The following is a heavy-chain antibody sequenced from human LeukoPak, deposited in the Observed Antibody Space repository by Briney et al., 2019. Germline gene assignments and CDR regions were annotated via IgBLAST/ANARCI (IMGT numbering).Heavy chain of an antibody. J-gene: IGHJ4*02. CDR3: AKGSSTSCYAANDY. V-gene: IGHV3-7*05. CDR2: IKQDGSEK. D-gene: IGHD2-2*01. CDR1: GFIFSTYW. Sequence: GGSLRLSCAASGFIFSTYWMSWVRQAPGKGLEWVANIKQDGSEKYYVDSVKGRFTISRDNSKNTLYLQMNSLRAEDTAIYYCAKGSSTSCYAANDYWGQGTLVTVSS.